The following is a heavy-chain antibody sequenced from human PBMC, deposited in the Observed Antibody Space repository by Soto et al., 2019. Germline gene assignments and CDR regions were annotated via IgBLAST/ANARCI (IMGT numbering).Heavy chain of an antibody. CDR3: ARVSGHAFDV. J-gene: IGHJ3*01. V-gene: IGHV4-31*03. Sequence: QVQLQESGPGLVKSSQTLSLTCTVSGGSISSGAYYWSWIRQHQGKDLEWIGYINYSGNTYLIPSLQRRGTMSVDTSKNQFSLRLRSVTAADTAVYFCARVSGHAFDVWGQGTMVSVSS. CDR1: GGSISSGAYY. CDR2: INYSGNT. D-gene: IGHD3-10*01.